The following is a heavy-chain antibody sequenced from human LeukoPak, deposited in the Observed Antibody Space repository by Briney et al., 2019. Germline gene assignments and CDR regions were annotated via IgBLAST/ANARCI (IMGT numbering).Heavy chain of an antibody. CDR2: ISGSGGST. D-gene: IGHD2-15*01. V-gene: IGHV3-23*01. CDR1: GFTFSIYA. Sequence: GGSLRLSCAASGFTFSIYAMSWVRQAPGKGLEWVSAISGSGGSTYYADSVKGRFTISRDNSKNTLYLQMNSLRAEDTAVYYCAKFEYCSGGSCYGPNFDYWGQGTLVIVSS. J-gene: IGHJ4*02. CDR3: AKFEYCSGGSCYGPNFDY.